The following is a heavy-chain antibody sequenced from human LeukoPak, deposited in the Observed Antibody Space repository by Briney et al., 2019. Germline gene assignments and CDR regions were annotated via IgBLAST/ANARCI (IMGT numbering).Heavy chain of an antibody. D-gene: IGHD6-19*01. CDR3: ARGAVVAGTNYFDY. V-gene: IGHV1-69*05. CDR1: GGTFSSYA. Sequence: SVKVSRKASGGTFSSYAISWVRQAPGQGLEWMGGIIPIFGTANYAQKFQGRVTITTDESTSTAYMELSSLRSEDTAVYYCARGAVVAGTNYFDYWGQGTLVTVSS. CDR2: IIPIFGTA. J-gene: IGHJ4*02.